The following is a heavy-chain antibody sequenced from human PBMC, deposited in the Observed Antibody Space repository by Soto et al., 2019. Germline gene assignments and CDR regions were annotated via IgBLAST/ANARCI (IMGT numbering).Heavy chain of an antibody. V-gene: IGHV4-61*05. CDR2: INHSGRT. Sequence: SETLSLTCTVSGDSISSGDYYWSWIRQPPGKGLEWIGEINHSGRTNYNPSLKSRVTISVDKSKNHFSLKLSSVTAADTAVYYCARSEATVLDNWGQGTLVTV. CDR1: GDSISSGDYY. J-gene: IGHJ4*02. D-gene: IGHD4-17*01. CDR3: ARSEATVLDN.